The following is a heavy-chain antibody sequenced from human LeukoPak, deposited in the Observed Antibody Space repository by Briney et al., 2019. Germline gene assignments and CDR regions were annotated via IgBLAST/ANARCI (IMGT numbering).Heavy chain of an antibody. J-gene: IGHJ6*03. CDR2: INHSGST. CDR1: GGSFSGYY. Sequence: SETLSLTCAVYGGSFSGYYWSWIRQPPGKGLEWIGEINHSGSTNYNPSLKSRVTISVDTSKNQFSLKLSSVTAADTAVYYCARITYQDIAVVPAAIAPYYYYYYMDVWGKGTTVTVSS. CDR3: ARITYQDIAVVPAAIAPYYYYYYMDV. D-gene: IGHD2-2*02. V-gene: IGHV4-34*01.